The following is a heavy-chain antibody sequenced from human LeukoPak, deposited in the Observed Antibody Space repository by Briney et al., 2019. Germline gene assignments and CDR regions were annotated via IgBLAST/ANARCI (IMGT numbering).Heavy chain of an antibody. V-gene: IGHV3-33*08. CDR2: IWYDGSNK. J-gene: IGHJ4*02. D-gene: IGHD3-22*01. CDR3: ARGYYDSSGYYFDY. CDR1: GFTFSSYG. Sequence: GGSLRLSCAASGFTFSSYGMHWVRQAPGKGLEWLAVIWYDGSNKYYADSVKGRFTISRDNSKNTLYLQMNSLRAEDTAVYYCARGYYDSSGYYFDYWGQGTLVTVSS.